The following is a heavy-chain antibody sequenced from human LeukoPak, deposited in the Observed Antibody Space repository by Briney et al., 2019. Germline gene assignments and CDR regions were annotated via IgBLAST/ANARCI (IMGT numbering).Heavy chain of an antibody. CDR2: IYHNGNS. D-gene: IGHD1-1*01. J-gene: IGHJ4*02. CDR3: ARTNWNPGDY. CDR1: GDSFNEYY. Sequence: SETLSLTCSVFGDSFNEYYWNWVRQPPGKGLQWIGYIYHNGNSNYNPSLKGRLTISVDTAKNQFSLKLTSVTAADTAVYFCARTNWNPGDYWGQGMLVTVSS. V-gene: IGHV4-59*01.